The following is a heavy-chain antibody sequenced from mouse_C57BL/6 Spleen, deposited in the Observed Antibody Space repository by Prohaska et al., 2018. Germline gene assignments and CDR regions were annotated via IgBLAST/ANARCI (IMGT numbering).Heavy chain of an antibody. D-gene: IGHD1-1*02. V-gene: IGHV8-12*01. Sequence: QVTLKESGPGILQSSQTLSLTCSFSGFSLSTSGMGVSWIRQPSGKGLEWLARIYWDDDKRYNPSLKSRLTISKDTSRNQVFLKITSVDTADTATYYCARKELYYYAMDYWGQGTSVTVSS. J-gene: IGHJ4*01. CDR1: GFSLSTSGMG. CDR2: IYWDDDK. CDR3: ARKELYYYAMDY.